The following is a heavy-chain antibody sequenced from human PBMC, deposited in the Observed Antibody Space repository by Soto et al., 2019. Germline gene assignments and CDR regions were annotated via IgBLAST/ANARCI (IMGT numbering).Heavy chain of an antibody. J-gene: IGHJ4*02. CDR3: ARVMAYEQQLVPFDY. D-gene: IGHD6-13*01. CDR2: VNPHTGGT. V-gene: IGHV1-2*02. CDR1: GYTFSGYY. Sequence: QVQLVQSGAEVKKPGASVKVSCKTSGYTFSGYYLNWVRQAPGQGLEWMGWVNPHTGGTHYAQKFDGRVTMTRDTSTYTAYMELSGLKFDDTATYSCARVMAYEQQLVPFDYWGQGTLVTVSS.